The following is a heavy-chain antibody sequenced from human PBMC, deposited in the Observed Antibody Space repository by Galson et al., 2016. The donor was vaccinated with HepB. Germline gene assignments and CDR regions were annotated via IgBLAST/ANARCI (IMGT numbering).Heavy chain of an antibody. Sequence: SLRLSCAASGFTFNYYSMNWVRQAPGKGLEWVSSISNSGSYIYYADSVKGRFTISRDNANNSLYLQMHSLRAEDTAVYYCARDRGVVAAIGLRLWFDPWGQGTLVTVSS. CDR3: ARDRGVVAAIGLRLWFDP. CDR1: GFTFNYYS. D-gene: IGHD2-15*01. V-gene: IGHV3-21*01. CDR2: ISNSGSYI. J-gene: IGHJ5*02.